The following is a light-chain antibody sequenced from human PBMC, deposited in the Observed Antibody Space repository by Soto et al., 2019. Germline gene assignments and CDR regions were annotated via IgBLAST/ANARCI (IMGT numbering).Light chain of an antibody. J-gene: IGLJ3*02. CDR1: SSDIGSNP. CDR2: SNN. CDR3: AAWDDSLNGPV. V-gene: IGLV1-44*01. Sequence: QSALAQPPSASGTPGQRVTISCSGSSSDIGSNPVNWYQQLPGKAPKLLIYSNNHRPSGVPDRFSGSKSGTSASLAISGLQSEDEADYYCAAWDDSLNGPVFGGGTKVTV.